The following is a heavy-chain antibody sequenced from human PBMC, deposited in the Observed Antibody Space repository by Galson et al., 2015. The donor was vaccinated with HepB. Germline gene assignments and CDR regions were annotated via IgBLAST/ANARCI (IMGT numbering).Heavy chain of an antibody. J-gene: IGHJ6*02. Sequence: SVKVSCKASGYTFTSYYMHWVRQAPGQGLEWMGIINPSGGSTSYAQKLQGRVTMTRDTSTSTVYMELSSLRSEDTAVYYCARDPGPAPLPVAGYYYYGMDVWGQGTTVTVSS. CDR3: ARDPGPAPLPVAGYYYYGMDV. CDR1: GYTFTSYY. D-gene: IGHD6-19*01. V-gene: IGHV1-46*04. CDR2: INPSGGST.